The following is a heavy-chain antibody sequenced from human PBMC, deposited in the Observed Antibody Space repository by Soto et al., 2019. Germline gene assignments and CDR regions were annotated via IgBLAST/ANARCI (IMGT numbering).Heavy chain of an antibody. J-gene: IGHJ6*02. CDR3: ASWNDLWSGSVYGMGV. Sequence: AAVKVSCKASGCTYTSYDINWVRQATGQGLEWMGWTNPNSGNTGYAQKFQGRVTMTRNTSISTAYMELSNLRSEDTAVYYCASWNDLWSGSVYGMGVWGQGTTVTVAS. CDR2: TNPNSGNT. CDR1: GCTYTSYD. V-gene: IGHV1-8*01. D-gene: IGHD3-3*01.